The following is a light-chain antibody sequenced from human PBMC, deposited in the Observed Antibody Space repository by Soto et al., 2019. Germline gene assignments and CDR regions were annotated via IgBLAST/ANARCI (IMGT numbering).Light chain of an antibody. J-gene: IGLJ2*01. V-gene: IGLV2-14*01. Sequence: QPVLTQPASVSGSPGQSITISCTGTSSDVGGYNYVSWYQQHPGNAPKLMIYEVSNRPSGVSNRFSGSKSGNTASLTISGLQAEDEANYYCSSYTRSNTLVVFGGGTKLTVL. CDR1: SSDVGGYNY. CDR3: SSYTRSNTLVV. CDR2: EVS.